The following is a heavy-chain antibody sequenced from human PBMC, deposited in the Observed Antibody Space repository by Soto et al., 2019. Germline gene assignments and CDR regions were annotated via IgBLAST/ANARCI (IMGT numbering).Heavy chain of an antibody. CDR1: GGSFSGYY. V-gene: IGHV4-34*01. CDR3: ARERNKGKVDY. J-gene: IGHJ4*02. CDR2: INHSGST. Sequence: SETLSLTCAAYGGSFSGYYWSWIRQPPGKGLEWIGEINHSGSTNYNPSLKSRVTISVDTSKNQFSLKLSSVTAADTAVYYCARERNKGKVDYWGQGTLVTVSS.